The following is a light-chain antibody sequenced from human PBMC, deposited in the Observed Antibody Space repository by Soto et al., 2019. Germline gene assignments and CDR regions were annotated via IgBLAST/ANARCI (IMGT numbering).Light chain of an antibody. CDR1: QSVSSGY. V-gene: IGKV3-20*01. Sequence: EIVLTKSPGTLSLSPGERGTLSCRASQSVSSGYLAWYQQKPGQAPRLLIYDASSRATGIPDRFSGSGSGTDFPLTISRLEPEDFAVYYCQQYGGSPRTFGQGTKVDIK. J-gene: IGKJ1*01. CDR2: DAS. CDR3: QQYGGSPRT.